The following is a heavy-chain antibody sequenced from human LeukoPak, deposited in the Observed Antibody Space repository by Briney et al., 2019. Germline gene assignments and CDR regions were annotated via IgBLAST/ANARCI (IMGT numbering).Heavy chain of an antibody. Sequence: GGSLRLSCAASGFTFSSYGMHWVRQAPGKGLEWVAFIRYDGSSKYYADSVKGRFTISRDNAKNSLYLQMNSLRAEDTAVYYCARDSAYSEIWTGRRFDYWGQGTLVTVSS. D-gene: IGHD3-9*01. CDR3: ARDSAYSEIWTGRRFDY. V-gene: IGHV3-30*02. J-gene: IGHJ4*02. CDR1: GFTFSSYG. CDR2: IRYDGSSK.